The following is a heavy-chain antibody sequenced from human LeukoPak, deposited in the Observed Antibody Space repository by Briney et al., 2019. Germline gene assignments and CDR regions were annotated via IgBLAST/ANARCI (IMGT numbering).Heavy chain of an antibody. CDR3: ARRDGYSSSWMFFDY. V-gene: IGHV5-51*01. D-gene: IGHD6-13*01. J-gene: IGHJ4*02. Sequence: GESLKISCKGSGYTFTNYWIGWVRQMPGKGLEWMGIIYPGDSDTRYSPPFQGQVTISADKSISTAYLQWSSLKASDTAMYYCARRDGYSSSWMFFDYWGQGTLVTVSS. CDR1: GYTFTNYW. CDR2: IYPGDSDT.